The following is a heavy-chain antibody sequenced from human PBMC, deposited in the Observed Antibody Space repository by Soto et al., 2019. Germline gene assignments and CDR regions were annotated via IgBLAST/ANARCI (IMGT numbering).Heavy chain of an antibody. J-gene: IGHJ4*02. CDR3: ARVRPGNYRDY. V-gene: IGHV3-7*03. Sequence: PGGPLRLSCAAYGFTFSTFWMDWVRQAPGKGLEWLAKIKEDGSEKYYADSVKGRFIISRDNARNSVYLQMNSLRAEDTAVYYCARVRPGNYRDYWGQGTLVTVSS. CDR2: IKEDGSEK. D-gene: IGHD3-10*01. CDR1: GFTFSTFW.